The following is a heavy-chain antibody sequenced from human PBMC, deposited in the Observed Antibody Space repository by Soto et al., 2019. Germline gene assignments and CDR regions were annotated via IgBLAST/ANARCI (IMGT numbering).Heavy chain of an antibody. CDR3: ATVCAADCHHGMDV. CDR1: GGSISSGGYY. Sequence: QVQLQESGPGLVKPSQTLSLTCTVSGGSISSGGYYWSWIRQHPGKGLEWIGNIYYSGSTYYTPSLTSRTTMSVDTSKTHLSLKLSSVTAADTAVYYCATVCAADCHHGMDVWGQGTTVTVSS. D-gene: IGHD2-21*02. J-gene: IGHJ6*02. CDR2: IYYSGST. V-gene: IGHV4-31*03.